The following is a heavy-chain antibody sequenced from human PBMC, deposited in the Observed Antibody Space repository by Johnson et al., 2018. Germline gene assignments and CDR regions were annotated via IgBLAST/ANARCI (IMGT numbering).Heavy chain of an antibody. CDR3: AKGGLWFGPGDYMGV. V-gene: IGHV3-30*18. D-gene: IGHD3-10*01. CDR2: ISYDGSNN. J-gene: IGHJ6*03. CDR1: GFTFSSYG. Sequence: QVQLVQSGGGVVQPGRSLRLSCAASGFTFSSYGMHWVRQAPGKGLEWVAVISYDGSNNYYADSVKGRFTISRDNSKNALYLQMNGLRAEGTAVDYCAKGGLWFGPGDYMGVWGKGTTVTVS.